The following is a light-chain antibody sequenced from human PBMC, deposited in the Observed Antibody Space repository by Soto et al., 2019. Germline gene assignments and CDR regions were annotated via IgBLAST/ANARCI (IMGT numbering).Light chain of an antibody. Sequence: QSALTQPASVSGSPGQSITISCTGTSSDVGGYNYVSWYQHHPGKAPKLIIYDVTKRPSGVPDRFSGSKSGNTASLTISGLQTDDEADYYCCSYAGSYTLLFGGGTKLTVL. J-gene: IGLJ2*01. V-gene: IGLV2-11*01. CDR2: DVT. CDR3: CSYAGSYTLL. CDR1: SSDVGGYNY.